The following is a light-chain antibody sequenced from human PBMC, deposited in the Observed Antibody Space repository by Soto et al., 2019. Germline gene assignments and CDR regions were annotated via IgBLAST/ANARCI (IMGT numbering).Light chain of an antibody. CDR3: QQRSNWIT. CDR1: QSVSSY. Sequence: EIVLTQSPATLSLSPGERATLSCRASQSVSSYLAWYQQKPGQALRLLIYDASNRATGIPARFSGSGSGTDFTLTISSLEPEDVAVYYCQQRSNWITFGQGTRLEIE. V-gene: IGKV3-11*01. CDR2: DAS. J-gene: IGKJ5*01.